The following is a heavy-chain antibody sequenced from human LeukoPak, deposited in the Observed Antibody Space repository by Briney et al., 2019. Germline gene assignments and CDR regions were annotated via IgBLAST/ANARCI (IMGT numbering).Heavy chain of an antibody. D-gene: IGHD2-15*01. CDR2: INPNSGGT. CDR1: GYTFTGYY. Sequence: ASVKVSCKASGYTFTGYYMHWVRQAPGQGLEWMGWINPNSGGTNYAQKFQSRVTMTRDTSISTAYMELSRLRSDDTAVYYCARGCSGGSCYPGGYWGQGTLVTVSS. CDR3: ARGCSGGSCYPGGY. V-gene: IGHV1-2*02. J-gene: IGHJ4*02.